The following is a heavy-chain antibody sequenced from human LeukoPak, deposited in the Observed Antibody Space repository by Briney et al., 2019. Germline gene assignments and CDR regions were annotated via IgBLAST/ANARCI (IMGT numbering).Heavy chain of an antibody. J-gene: IGHJ4*02. V-gene: IGHV4-59*01. Sequence: SETLSLTCTVSGGSISSYYWSWIRQSPGKGLEWIGYIYYSGSTNYNPSLKSRVTISVDTSKNQFSLKLSSVTAADTAVYYCARDVFCGGDCYSDYWGQGTLVTVSS. CDR1: GGSISSYY. D-gene: IGHD2-21*02. CDR2: IYYSGST. CDR3: ARDVFCGGDCYSDY.